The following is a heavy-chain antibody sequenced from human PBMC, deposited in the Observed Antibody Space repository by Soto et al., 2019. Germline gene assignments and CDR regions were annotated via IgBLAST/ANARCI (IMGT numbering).Heavy chain of an antibody. J-gene: IGHJ6*02. V-gene: IGHV6-1*01. CDR2: AYYRSQWYY. Sequence: PSQTLSLTCAISGDSVSSNSAAWNWIRQSPSRGLEWLGRAYYRSQWYYDSAVSVRSRITVIPDTSKNQFSLQLNSVTPEDTAVYYCTNQKGDSRTYNGMHVWGQGTTVSVSS. CDR3: TNQKGDSRTYNGMHV. D-gene: IGHD2-21*02. CDR1: GDSVSSNSAA.